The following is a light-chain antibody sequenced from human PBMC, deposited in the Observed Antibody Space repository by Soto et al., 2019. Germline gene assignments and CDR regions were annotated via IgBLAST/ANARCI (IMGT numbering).Light chain of an antibody. CDR2: LNSDGSH. Sequence: QPVLTQSPSASASLGASVKLTCTLSSGLNSYAIAWHQQQPEKGPRYLMKLNSDGSHSKGDGIPDRFSGSSSGAERYPTISSLQSEDEADYYCQTWGTGIVVFGGGTKLTVL. V-gene: IGLV4-69*01. CDR3: QTWGTGIVV. J-gene: IGLJ2*01. CDR1: SGLNSYA.